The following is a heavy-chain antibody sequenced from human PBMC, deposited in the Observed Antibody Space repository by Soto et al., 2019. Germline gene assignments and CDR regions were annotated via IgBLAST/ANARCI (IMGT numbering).Heavy chain of an antibody. CDR3: AGGGSGGTVTTPFAP. V-gene: IGHV4-30-4*01. CDR1: GGSISSGDYY. D-gene: IGHD4-17*01. Sequence: QVQLQESGPGLVKPSQTLSLTCTVSGGSISSGDYYWCWIRQPPGKGLEWIGYIYYSGSTYYNPSLKSRVTISVDTSKNQFSRKLSSVTAADTAVYYCAGGGSGGTVTTPFAPWGQGTLVTVSS. J-gene: IGHJ5*02. CDR2: IYYSGST.